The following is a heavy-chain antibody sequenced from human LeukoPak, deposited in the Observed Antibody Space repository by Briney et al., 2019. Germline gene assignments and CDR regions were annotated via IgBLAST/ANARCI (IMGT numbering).Heavy chain of an antibody. CDR3: AKDLSSVVVVAAGPFGY. V-gene: IGHV3-23*01. Sequence: PGGSLRLSCAASGFTFSSYAMSWVRQAPGKGLEWVSAISGSGGSTYYADSVKGRFTISRDNSKNTLYLQMNSLRAEDTAVYYCAKDLSSVVVVAAGPFGYWGQGTLVTVSS. CDR1: GFTFSSYA. J-gene: IGHJ4*02. D-gene: IGHD2-15*01. CDR2: ISGSGGST.